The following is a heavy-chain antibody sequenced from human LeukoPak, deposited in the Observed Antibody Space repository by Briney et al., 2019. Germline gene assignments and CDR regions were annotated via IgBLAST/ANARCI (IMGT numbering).Heavy chain of an antibody. J-gene: IGHJ4*02. D-gene: IGHD1-26*01. CDR3: ARGWDLLDY. CDR1: GFTFSTYA. V-gene: IGHV3-23*01. Sequence: GGSLRLSCTASGFTFSTYAMSWVRQAPGKGLEWVSGMSGSGGSTYYADSVTGRFTISRDNSKNTLYFQMNSLRAEDTAVYYCARGWDLLDYWGQGTLVTVSS. CDR2: MSGSGGST.